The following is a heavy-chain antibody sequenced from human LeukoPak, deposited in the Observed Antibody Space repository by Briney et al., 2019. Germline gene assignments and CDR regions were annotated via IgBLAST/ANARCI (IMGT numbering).Heavy chain of an antibody. CDR1: GDSIGSGGNF. CDR2: IYYTGTA. CDR3: AREGTHPVYDV. Sequence: SETLSLTCTVSGDSIGSGGNFWTWLRQHPGKGLEYIGYIYYTGTASYNPSLQSRVVMSVNTSTKQFSLRLSSATAADTAVYFCAREGTHPVYDVWGPGILVTVSS. J-gene: IGHJ4*02. D-gene: IGHD5/OR15-5a*01. V-gene: IGHV4-31*03.